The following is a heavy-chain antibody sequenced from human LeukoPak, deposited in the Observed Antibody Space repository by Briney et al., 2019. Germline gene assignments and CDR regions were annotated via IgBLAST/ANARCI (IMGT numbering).Heavy chain of an antibody. D-gene: IGHD1-1*01. Sequence: GGSLSLSCAASGLNFSDYGMHWVRQAPGKGPDWVAFIRYDGTNHYYADSVKGRFTISRDNSKNMVHVQMNSLRVEDTSIYYCAKSFRNWSPLFADWGQGALVTVSS. V-gene: IGHV3-30*02. CDR3: AKSFRNWSPLFAD. J-gene: IGHJ4*02. CDR1: GLNFSDYG. CDR2: IRYDGTNH.